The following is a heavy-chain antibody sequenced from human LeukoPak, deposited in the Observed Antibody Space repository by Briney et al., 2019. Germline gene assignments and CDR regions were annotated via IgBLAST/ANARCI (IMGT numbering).Heavy chain of an antibody. CDR1: GGSFSGYY. J-gene: IGHJ4*02. V-gene: IGHV4-34*01. D-gene: IGHD6-13*01. Sequence: SETLSLTCAVYGGSFSGYYWSWIRQPPGKGLEWIGEINHSGSTNYNPSLKSRVTISVDTSKNQFSLKLSSVTAADTAAYYCARSPRYRAGTFDYWGQGTLVTVSS. CDR2: INHSGST. CDR3: ARSPRYRAGTFDY.